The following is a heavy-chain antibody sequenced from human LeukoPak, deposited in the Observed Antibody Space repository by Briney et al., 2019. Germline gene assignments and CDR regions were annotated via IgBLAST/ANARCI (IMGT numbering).Heavy chain of an antibody. V-gene: IGHV3-11*04. D-gene: IGHD1-26*01. CDR2: ISSSGSTI. Sequence: GGSLRLSCAASGFTFSDYYMSWIRQAPGKGLEWVSYISSSGSTIYYADSVKGRFTISRDNAKNTLYLQMNSLRAEDTAVYYCAREYSGGSSSLYYWGQGTLVTVSS. CDR1: GFTFSDYY. CDR3: AREYSGGSSSLYY. J-gene: IGHJ4*02.